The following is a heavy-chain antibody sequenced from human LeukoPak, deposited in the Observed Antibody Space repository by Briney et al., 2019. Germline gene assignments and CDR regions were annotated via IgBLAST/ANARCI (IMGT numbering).Heavy chain of an antibody. CDR3: ATEGSVSADAFDI. V-gene: IGHV3-23*01. J-gene: IGHJ3*02. D-gene: IGHD2-8*01. CDR2: ISGSGGST. Sequence: GGSLRLSCAASGFIFSDAWLRWVRQAPGKGLEWVSAISGSGGSTYYADSVKGRFTISRDNSKNTLYLQMNSLRAEDTAVYYCATEGSVSADAFDIWGQGTMVTVSS. CDR1: GFIFSDAW.